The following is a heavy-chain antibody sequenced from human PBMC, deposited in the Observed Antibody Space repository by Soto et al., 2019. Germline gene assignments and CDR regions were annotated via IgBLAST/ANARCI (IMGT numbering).Heavy chain of an antibody. CDR1: GIRFSSNG. J-gene: IGHJ4*02. CDR2: IDFDGRNS. Sequence: QLQVVESGGGVFQPGSSPRLSCVTSGIRFSSNGMHWLRQAPGKGLEWVTGIDFDGRNSYYADSVKGRLTISRDDSRSTLYLHMHSLRAEDTALYFCARDLNFLSLELDHRGQGTLVTVSS. CDR3: ARDLNFLSLELDH. V-gene: IGHV3-30*03.